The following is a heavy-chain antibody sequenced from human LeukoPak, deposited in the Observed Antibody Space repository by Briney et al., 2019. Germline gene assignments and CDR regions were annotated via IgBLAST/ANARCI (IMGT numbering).Heavy chain of an antibody. Sequence: PARSLRLSCAASGFTFDDYAMHWVRQAPGKGLEWVSGISWNSGSIGYADSVKGRFTISRDNAKNSLYLQMNSVRAEDTAVYYCARDKDFTIDYWGQGTLVTVSS. J-gene: IGHJ4*02. V-gene: IGHV3-9*01. D-gene: IGHD3-10*01. CDR3: ARDKDFTIDY. CDR2: ISWNSGSI. CDR1: GFTFDDYA.